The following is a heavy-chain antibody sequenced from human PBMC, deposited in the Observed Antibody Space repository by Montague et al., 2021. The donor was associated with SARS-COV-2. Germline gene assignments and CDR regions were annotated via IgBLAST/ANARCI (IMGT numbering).Heavy chain of an antibody. CDR1: GGSISRSTSS. Sequence: SETLSLTCTVSGGSISRSTSSWAWIRQPPGEGLEWIGSISYTGSTYYNPSLKSRVTISVDTSRNQFSLRLSSVTAADTSAYYCARLPLVSSWSRAAGYYYYGMDVGGQGTTVTVSS. CDR3: ARLPLVSSWSRAAGYYYYGMDV. CDR2: ISYTGST. D-gene: IGHD6-13*01. V-gene: IGHV4-39*01. J-gene: IGHJ6*02.